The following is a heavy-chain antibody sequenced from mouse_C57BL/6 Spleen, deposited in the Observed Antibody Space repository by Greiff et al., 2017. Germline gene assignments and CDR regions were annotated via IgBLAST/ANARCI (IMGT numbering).Heavy chain of an antibody. CDR2: ISSGGSYT. J-gene: IGHJ2*01. CDR1: GFTFSSYG. D-gene: IGHD1-2*01. Sequence: EVMLVESGGDLVKPGGSLKLSCAASGFTFSSYGMSWVRQTPDKRLEWVATISSGGSYTYYPDSVKGLFTISRDNAKNTLYLQLSSLKSEDTAMYYCARRGTTAYFGYWGQGTTLTVSS. V-gene: IGHV5-6*02. CDR3: ARRGTTAYFGY.